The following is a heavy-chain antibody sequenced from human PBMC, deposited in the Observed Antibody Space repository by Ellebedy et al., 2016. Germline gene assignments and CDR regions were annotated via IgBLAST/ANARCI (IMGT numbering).Heavy chain of an antibody. J-gene: IGHJ4*02. Sequence: GESLKISXTVSGLQFINWMQWVRQAPGKGLVWVSLINHDGTRTSYADSVKGRFTISRDKSKNTLYLQMGSLRAEDTAVYYCARWDSSGWYYLDYWGQGTLVTVSS. CDR1: GLQFINW. V-gene: IGHV3-74*01. CDR3: ARWDSSGWYYLDY. D-gene: IGHD6-19*01. CDR2: INHDGTRT.